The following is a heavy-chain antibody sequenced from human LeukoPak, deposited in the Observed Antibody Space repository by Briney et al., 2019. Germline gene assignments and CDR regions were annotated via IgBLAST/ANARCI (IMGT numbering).Heavy chain of an antibody. CDR1: GFTFITYS. J-gene: IGHJ6*02. Sequence: PGGSLRLSCAASGFTFITYSLIWVRQAPGKGLEWVSSISGDSTYIFYADSVKGRFTISRDNSKNTLYLQMNSLRAEGTAVYYCARDPGIAAAGTYYYYGMDVWGQGTTVTVSS. V-gene: IGHV3-21*04. CDR2: ISGDSTYI. D-gene: IGHD6-13*01. CDR3: ARDPGIAAAGTYYYYGMDV.